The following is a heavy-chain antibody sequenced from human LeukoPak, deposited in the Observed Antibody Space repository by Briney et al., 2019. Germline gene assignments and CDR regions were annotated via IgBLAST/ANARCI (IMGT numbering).Heavy chain of an antibody. CDR3: ARDKLIRSGYWGSRVDTDY. Sequence: PGGSLRLSCAASGFTFSSYAMHWVRQAPGKGLEWVSYISSSGSTINYADSVKGRFTISRDNAKNSLYLQMNSLRAEDTAVYYCARDKLIRSGYWGSRVDTDYWGQGTLVTVSS. V-gene: IGHV3-48*01. CDR1: GFTFSSYA. J-gene: IGHJ4*02. D-gene: IGHD5-18*01. CDR2: ISSSGSTI.